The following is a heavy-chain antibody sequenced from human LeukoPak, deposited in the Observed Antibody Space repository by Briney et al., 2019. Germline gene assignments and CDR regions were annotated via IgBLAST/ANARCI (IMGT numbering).Heavy chain of an antibody. Sequence: KTSETLSLTCAVSGYSISSGYYWGWIRQPPGKGLEWIGSIYHSGSTYYSPSLKDRVTISVDTSNNQFSLKLSSVTAADTAVYYCARQRGDCSSTSCYAPNWGQGTLVTVSS. D-gene: IGHD2-2*01. CDR1: GYSISSGYY. J-gene: IGHJ4*02. CDR3: ARQRGDCSSTSCYAPN. CDR2: IYHSGST. V-gene: IGHV4-38-2*01.